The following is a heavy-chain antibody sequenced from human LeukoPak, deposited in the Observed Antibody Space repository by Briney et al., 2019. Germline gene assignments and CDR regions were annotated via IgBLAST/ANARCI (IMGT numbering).Heavy chain of an antibody. CDR2: ISAYNGHT. D-gene: IGHD1-1*01. J-gene: IGHJ5*02. CDR3: ARSGAHRYNWNDVGFWFDP. V-gene: IGHV1-18*01. Sequence: ASVKVSCKASGYTFTSYGISWVRQAPGQGLEWMGWISAYNGHTNYAQKFQDRVTMTTDRSTNTAFMELRSLRSDDTAVYYCARSGAHRYNWNDVGFWFDPWGQGTLVTVSS. CDR1: GYTFTSYG.